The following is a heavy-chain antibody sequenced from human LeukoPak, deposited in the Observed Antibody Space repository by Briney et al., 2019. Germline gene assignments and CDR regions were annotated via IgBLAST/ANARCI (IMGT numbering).Heavy chain of an antibody. CDR3: AKMQGYFDY. V-gene: IGHV3-23*01. J-gene: IGHJ4*02. Sequence: PGGSLRLSCVASGFTFHNYAMTWVRQAPGKGLEWVSAITGDGTTTYYADSVKGRFTISRDNSKNMLYLQMSSLRAEDTAVYYCAKMQGYFDYWGQGTLVPVSS. CDR2: ITGDGTTT. CDR1: GFTFHNYA.